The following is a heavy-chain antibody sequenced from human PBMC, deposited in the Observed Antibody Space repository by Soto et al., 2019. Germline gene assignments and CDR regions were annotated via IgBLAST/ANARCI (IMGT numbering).Heavy chain of an antibody. J-gene: IGHJ6*02. CDR1: GGSFSGYY. CDR3: ARLVVVVPAADYYYYGMDV. CDR2: INHSGST. V-gene: IGHV4-34*01. D-gene: IGHD2-2*01. Sequence: SETLSLTCAVYGGSFSGYYWSWIRQPPGKGLEWIGEINHSGSTNYNPSLKSRVTISVDTSKNQFSLKLSSVTAADTAVYYCARLVVVVPAADYYYYGMDVWGQGTTVTV.